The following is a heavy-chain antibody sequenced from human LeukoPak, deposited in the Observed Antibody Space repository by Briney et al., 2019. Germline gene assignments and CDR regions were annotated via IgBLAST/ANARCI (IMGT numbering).Heavy chain of an antibody. Sequence: ASVKVSCKASGFSLTSNYMHWVRQAPGQGLEWMGYMRPTDAYTGYAPKFQGRVTVTRDTSTNTVHMELSSLRSDDTAVYYCAREGAVALKHFDLWGQGTLVTVSS. CDR3: AREGAVALKHFDL. CDR2: MRPTDAYT. V-gene: IGHV1-46*01. D-gene: IGHD6-19*01. CDR1: GFSLTSNY. J-gene: IGHJ4*02.